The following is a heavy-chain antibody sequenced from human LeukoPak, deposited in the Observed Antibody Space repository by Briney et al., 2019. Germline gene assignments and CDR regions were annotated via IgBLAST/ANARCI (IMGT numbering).Heavy chain of an antibody. D-gene: IGHD4-11*01. CDR3: ARGLQPPVLDGMDV. J-gene: IGHJ6*02. Sequence: GGSLRLSCAASGFMFGNYGMHWVRQAPGQGLEWVALIWYDGSKKYYADSVKGRFTVSRDNSENTLYLQMNSLRADDTAVYYCARGLQPPVLDGMDVWGQGTTATVSS. V-gene: IGHV3-33*01. CDR1: GFMFGNYG. CDR2: IWYDGSKK.